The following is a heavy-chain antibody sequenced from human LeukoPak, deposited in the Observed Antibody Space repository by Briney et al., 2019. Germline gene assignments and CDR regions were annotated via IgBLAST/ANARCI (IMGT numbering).Heavy chain of an antibody. V-gene: IGHV4-59*12. CDR1: GGSISSYY. Sequence: SETLSLTCTVSGGSISSYYWSWIRQPPGKGLEWTGYIYYSGSTNYNPSLKSRVTISVDTSKNQFSLKLSSVTAADTAVYYCARTSYYYANWFDPWGQGTLVTVSS. J-gene: IGHJ5*02. CDR3: ARTSYYYANWFDP. D-gene: IGHD3-10*01. CDR2: IYYSGST.